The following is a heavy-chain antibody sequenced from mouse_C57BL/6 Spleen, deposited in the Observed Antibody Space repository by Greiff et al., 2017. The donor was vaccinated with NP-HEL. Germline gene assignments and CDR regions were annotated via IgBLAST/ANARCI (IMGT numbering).Heavy chain of an antibody. Sequence: VQLQQSGAELVKPGASVKISCKASGYAFSSYGMNWVKQRPGKGLEWIGQIYPGDGDTKYNGKFKGKATLTADKSSSTAYMQLSSLTSEDSAVYFCARSCSNYWSFDVWGTGTTVTVSS. V-gene: IGHV1-80*01. D-gene: IGHD1-1*01. CDR1: GYAFSSYG. CDR2: IYPGDGDT. J-gene: IGHJ1*03. CDR3: ARSCSNYWSFDV.